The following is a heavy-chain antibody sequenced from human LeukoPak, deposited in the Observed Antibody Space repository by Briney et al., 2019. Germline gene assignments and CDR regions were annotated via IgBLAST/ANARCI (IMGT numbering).Heavy chain of an antibody. J-gene: IGHJ4*02. D-gene: IGHD3-3*01. CDR1: GGSISSSSYY. CDR2: IYYSGST. Sequence: SETLSLTCTVSGGSISSSSYYWGWIRQPPGKGLEWTGSIYYSGSTYYNPSLKSRVTISVDTSKNQFSLKLSSVTAADTAVYYCASLRFLEWLWDYWGQGTLVTVSS. V-gene: IGHV4-39*01. CDR3: ASLRFLEWLWDY.